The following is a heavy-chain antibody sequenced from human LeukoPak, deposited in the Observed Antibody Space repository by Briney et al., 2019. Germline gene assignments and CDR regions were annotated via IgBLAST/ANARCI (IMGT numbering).Heavy chain of an antibody. J-gene: IGHJ6*03. V-gene: IGHV1-8*01. CDR2: MNPNSGNT. CDR1: GYTFTGYY. CDR3: ARGERSSTSLPAIFLMDV. D-gene: IGHD2-2*01. Sequence: GASVKVSCKASGYTFTGYYMHWVRQAPGQGLEWMGWMNPNSGNTGYAQKFQGRVTITRNTSISTAYMELSSLRSEDTAVYYCARGERSSTSLPAIFLMDVWGKGTTVTVSS.